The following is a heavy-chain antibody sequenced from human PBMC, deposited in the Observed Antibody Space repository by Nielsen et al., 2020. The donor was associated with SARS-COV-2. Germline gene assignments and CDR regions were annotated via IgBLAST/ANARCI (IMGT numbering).Heavy chain of an antibody. V-gene: IGHV3-11*06. J-gene: IGHJ4*02. Sequence: GESLKISCAASGFTFSDYYMSWIRQAPGKGLEWVSSISSSSSYIYYADSVKGRFTISRDNAKNSLYLQMNSLRAEDTAVYYCARDRKRGYSGYGDGYYFDYWGQGTLVTVSS. CDR2: ISSSSSYI. CDR1: GFTFSDYY. CDR3: ARDRKRGYSGYGDGYYFDY. D-gene: IGHD5-12*01.